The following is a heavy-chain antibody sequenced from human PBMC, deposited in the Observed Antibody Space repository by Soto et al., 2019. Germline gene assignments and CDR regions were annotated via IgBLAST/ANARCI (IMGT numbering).Heavy chain of an antibody. CDR1: GDSISNNY. Sequence: SVTLSLTCTVAGDSISNNYWSWIRQPPGKGLEWIGYISNIGSPSYNPSLKGRATMSVDTSKNQFSLTLRSVTAADTAVYFCSGGDSWHLVDYWGQGTLVTVSS. CDR3: SGGDSWHLVDY. V-gene: IGHV4-59*01. D-gene: IGHD6-6*01. J-gene: IGHJ4*01. CDR2: ISNIGSP.